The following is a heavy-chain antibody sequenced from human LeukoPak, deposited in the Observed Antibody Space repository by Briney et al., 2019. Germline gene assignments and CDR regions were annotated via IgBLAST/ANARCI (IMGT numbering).Heavy chain of an antibody. CDR3: ARASSAELDYYYYYMEV. V-gene: IGHV1-8*01. Sequence: ASVKVSCKASGYTFTSYDINWVRQATGQGLEWMGWMNPNRGNTDYAQKFQGRVTMTRNTPISTAYMELSSLRSEDTAVYYCARASSAELDYYYYYMEVWGKGTTVTVSS. J-gene: IGHJ6*03. D-gene: IGHD3-22*01. CDR1: GYTFTSYD. CDR2: MNPNRGNT.